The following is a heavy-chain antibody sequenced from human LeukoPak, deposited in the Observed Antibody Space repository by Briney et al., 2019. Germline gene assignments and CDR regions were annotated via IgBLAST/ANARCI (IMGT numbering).Heavy chain of an antibody. J-gene: IGHJ4*02. V-gene: IGHV3-30*18. CDR1: GFTFSTFA. D-gene: IGHD4-17*01. CDR2: ISYDGSNK. Sequence: GGSLRLSCAASGFTFSTFAMIWVRQAPGKGLEWVAFISYDGSNKYYADSVKGRCTISRDNSKNTVYLQMNSLRAEDTAVYYCAKDMDHDYDDYGFDYWGQGTPVTVSS. CDR3: AKDMDHDYDDYGFDY.